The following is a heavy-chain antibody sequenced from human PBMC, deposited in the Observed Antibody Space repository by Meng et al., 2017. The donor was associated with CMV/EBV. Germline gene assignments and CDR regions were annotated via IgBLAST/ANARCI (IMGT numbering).Heavy chain of an antibody. CDR2: IYYSGST. V-gene: IGHV4-59*01. D-gene: IGHD3-10*01. CDR1: GGSISSYY. J-gene: IGHJ4*02. CDR3: ASGKYYYGSGSYYNPYY. Sequence: ESLKISCTVSGGSISSYYWSWIRQPPGKGLEWIGYIYYSGSTNYNPSLKSRVTISVDTSKNQFSLKLSSVTAADTAVYYCASGKYYYGSGSYYNPYYWGQGTLVTVSS.